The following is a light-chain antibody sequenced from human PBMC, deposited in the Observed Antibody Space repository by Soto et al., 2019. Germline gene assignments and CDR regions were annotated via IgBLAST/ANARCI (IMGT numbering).Light chain of an antibody. Sequence: DIQMTQSPSTLSASVGDRVTITCRASQNIGTWLAWYQQKPGKAPNFLIYEASSLESGVPSRFSGSGSGTEFTLTISGLQPDDFATYYCQHYNAYSATFGQGTKVDI. CDR3: QHYNAYSAT. CDR2: EAS. J-gene: IGKJ1*01. V-gene: IGKV1-5*01. CDR1: QNIGTW.